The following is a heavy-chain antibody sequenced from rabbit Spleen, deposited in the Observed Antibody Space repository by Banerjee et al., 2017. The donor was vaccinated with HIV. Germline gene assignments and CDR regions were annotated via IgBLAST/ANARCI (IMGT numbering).Heavy chain of an antibody. CDR3: VREVAARFSL. J-gene: IGHJ4*01. V-gene: IGHV1S47*01. D-gene: IGHD4-1*01. Sequence: QEQLVESGGGLVQPGGSLKLSCKASGFDFSNYGVSWVRQAPGKGLEWIGYIEPIFGNTYYANWVNGRFTISSHNAQNTLYLQLSSLTAADTATYFCVREVAARFSLWGPGTLVTVS. CDR2: IEPIFGNT. CDR1: GFDFSNYG.